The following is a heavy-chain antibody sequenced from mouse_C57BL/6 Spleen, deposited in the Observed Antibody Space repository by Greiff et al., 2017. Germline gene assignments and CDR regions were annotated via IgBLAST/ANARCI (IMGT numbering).Heavy chain of an antibody. Sequence: QVQLQQSGAELARPGASVKMSCKASGYTFTSYTMHWVKQRPGQGLEWIGYINPSSGYTKYNQKFKDKATLTADKSSSTAYMQLSSLTSEDSAVYYCARTLYYYAMDDWGQGTSVTVSS. CDR2: INPSSGYT. CDR1: GYTFTSYT. V-gene: IGHV1-4*01. CDR3: ARTLYYYAMDD. J-gene: IGHJ4*01.